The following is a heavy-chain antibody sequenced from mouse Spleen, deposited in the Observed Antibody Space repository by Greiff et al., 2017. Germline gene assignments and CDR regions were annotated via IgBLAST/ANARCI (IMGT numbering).Heavy chain of an antibody. CDR2: IHPNSGST. CDR1: GYTFTSYW. Sequence: VQLQQSGAELVKPGASVKLSCKASGYTFTSYWMHWVKQRPGQGLEWIGMIHPNSGSTNYNEKFKSKATLTVDKSSSTAYMQLSSLTSEDSAVYYCAYYYGSSYDYAMDYWGQGTSVTVSS. V-gene: IGHV1-64*01. D-gene: IGHD1-1*01. J-gene: IGHJ4*01. CDR3: AYYYGSSYDYAMDY.